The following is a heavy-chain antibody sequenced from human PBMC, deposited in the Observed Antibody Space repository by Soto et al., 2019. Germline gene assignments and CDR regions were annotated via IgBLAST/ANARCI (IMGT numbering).Heavy chain of an antibody. J-gene: IGHJ4*02. V-gene: IGHV1-18*01. Sequence: EASVKVSCKASGYTFTNYGISWVRQAPGQGLEWVGWIHTYNGNTNFAQKFQDRVTLTTDTFTSTAYMELRSLTSDDTAVYYCARDSDYIIAYWGQGTLVTVSS. CDR2: IHTYNGNT. CDR3: ARDSDYIIAY. D-gene: IGHD4-17*01. CDR1: GYTFTNYG.